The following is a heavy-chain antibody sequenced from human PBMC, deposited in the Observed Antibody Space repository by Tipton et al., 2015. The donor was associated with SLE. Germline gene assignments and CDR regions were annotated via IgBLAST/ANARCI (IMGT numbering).Heavy chain of an antibody. V-gene: IGHV3-48*03. D-gene: IGHD3-10*01. CDR1: GFTFSSYE. Sequence: SGFTFSSYEMNWVRQAPGKGLEWVSYISSSGSTIYYADSVKGRFTISRDNSKNTLYLQMNSLRAEDTAAYYCARVSVRGVIITYFDYWGQGTLVTVSS. CDR2: ISSSGSTI. CDR3: ARVSVRGVIITYFDY. J-gene: IGHJ4*02.